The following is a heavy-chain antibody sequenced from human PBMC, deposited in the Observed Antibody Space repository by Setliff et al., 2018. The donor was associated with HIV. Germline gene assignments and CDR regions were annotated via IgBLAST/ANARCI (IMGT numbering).Heavy chain of an antibody. V-gene: IGHV4-39*01. D-gene: IGHD3-10*01. CDR3: ASTDNTGYKIDY. CDR1: NGSISRSSYY. J-gene: IGHJ4*01. CDR2: IYYSGST. Sequence: SETLSLTCAVSNGSISRSSYYWGWIRQPTGKGPEWVGSIYYSGSTYYIPSLKSRVTISVDTSKRQFFLHLTSVTAADTAGYFCASTDNTGYKIDYWGQGALVTVSS.